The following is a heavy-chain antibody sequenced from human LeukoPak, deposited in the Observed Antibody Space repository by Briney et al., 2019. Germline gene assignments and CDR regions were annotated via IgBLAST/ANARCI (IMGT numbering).Heavy chain of an antibody. CDR1: GFTFSGYA. Sequence: GGSLRLSCAASGFTFSGYAMSWVRQAPGKGLEWVSAISGSGGSTYYADSVKGRFTNSRDNSKNTLYLQMNSLRAEDTAVYYCAKDLSSGFGYPLYDIWGQGTMVTVSS. J-gene: IGHJ3*02. V-gene: IGHV3-23*01. CDR2: ISGSGGST. D-gene: IGHD3-22*01. CDR3: AKDLSSGFGYPLYDI.